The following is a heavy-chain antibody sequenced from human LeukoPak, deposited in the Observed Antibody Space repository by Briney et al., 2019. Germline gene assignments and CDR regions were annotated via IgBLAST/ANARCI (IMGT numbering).Heavy chain of an antibody. CDR2: IYSGGTT. Sequence: GGSLRLSCAGSGFIVSDNYMSWVRQASGKGLEWVSVIYSGGTTYYADSVKGRFTISRDNSKNTLYLQMNSLVAVDTAVYYCARHWPHGRAPDGWLQTPFDYWGQGTLVTVSS. V-gene: IGHV3-53*01. J-gene: IGHJ4*02. CDR1: GFIVSDNY. CDR3: ARHWPHGRAPDGWLQTPFDY. D-gene: IGHD5-24*01.